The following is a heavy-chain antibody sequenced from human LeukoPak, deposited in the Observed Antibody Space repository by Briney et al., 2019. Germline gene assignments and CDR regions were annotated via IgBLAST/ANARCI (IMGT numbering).Heavy chain of an antibody. CDR2: MYSGGNT. J-gene: IGHJ3*02. CDR1: GFTVSSNY. V-gene: IGHV3-66*02. Sequence: GGSLRLSCTASGFTVSSNYMNWVRQAPGKGLEWDSVMYSGGNTYYADSVKGRLTISRDISKNTLYLQMNSLRAEDTAVYYCARESSGDGIDIWGQGTMVIVSS. CDR3: ARESSGDGIDI.